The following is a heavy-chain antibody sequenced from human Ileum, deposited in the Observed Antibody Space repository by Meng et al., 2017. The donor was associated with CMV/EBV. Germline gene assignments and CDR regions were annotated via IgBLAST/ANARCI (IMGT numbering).Heavy chain of an antibody. CDR2: ISISSSYI. V-gene: IGHV3-21*01. CDR1: GFTFSGYD. J-gene: IGHJ4*02. CDR3: ARWSNTTSWYADY. D-gene: IGHD6-13*01. Sequence: GGSLRLSCAASGFTFSGYDMNWVRQAPGKGLEWVSFISISSSYIYYADSVKGRFTISRDNARNSLYLQMNNLRVEDTAVYYCARWSNTTSWYADYWGQGTLVTVSS.